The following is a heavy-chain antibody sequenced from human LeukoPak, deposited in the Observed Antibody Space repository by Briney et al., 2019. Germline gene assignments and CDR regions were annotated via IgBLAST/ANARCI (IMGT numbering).Heavy chain of an antibody. V-gene: IGHV4-59*01. Sequence: PSETLSLTCTVSGGSISSYYWSWIRQPPGKGLEWIGYIYYSGSTNYNPSLKSRVTISVDTSKNQFSLKLSSVTAADTAVYYCARVSGYYPSWSDPWGQGTLVTVSS. CDR2: IYYSGST. CDR3: ARVSGYYPSWSDP. CDR1: GGSISSYY. D-gene: IGHD3-22*01. J-gene: IGHJ5*02.